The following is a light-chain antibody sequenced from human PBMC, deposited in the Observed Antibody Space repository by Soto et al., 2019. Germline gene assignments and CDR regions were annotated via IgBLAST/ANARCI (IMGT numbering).Light chain of an antibody. CDR1: QSVGTW. Sequence: DIQMTQSPSTLSAFVGDRVTITCRASQSVGTWLAWYQQKPGQAPRFLIYKASILESGVPSRFSGSGSGTEVTLTISSLQPDDFATYYCQQYDTYSTTFGQGTKVEI. V-gene: IGKV1-5*03. CDR2: KAS. J-gene: IGKJ1*01. CDR3: QQYDTYSTT.